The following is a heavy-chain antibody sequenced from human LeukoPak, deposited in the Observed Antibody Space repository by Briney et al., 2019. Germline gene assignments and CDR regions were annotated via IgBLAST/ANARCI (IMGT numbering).Heavy chain of an antibody. Sequence: HTGGSLRLSCAASGFTFSRYGMHWVRQAPGQGPEWVAIISRDGTKDYYAESVKGRFSVSRDNSKNTLHLQMNSLRAEDTAVYYCVKEQAEFYFDYWGQGTLVSVSS. V-gene: IGHV3-30*18. J-gene: IGHJ4*02. D-gene: IGHD6-19*01. CDR1: GFTFSRYG. CDR3: VKEQAEFYFDY. CDR2: ISRDGTKD.